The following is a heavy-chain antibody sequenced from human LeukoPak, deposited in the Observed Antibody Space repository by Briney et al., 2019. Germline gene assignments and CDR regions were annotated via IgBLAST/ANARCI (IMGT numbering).Heavy chain of an antibody. V-gene: IGHV3-NL1*01. CDR1: GFTFSSYG. CDR2: IYSDNT. CDR3: ARRAGAYSHPYDY. J-gene: IGHJ4*02. D-gene: IGHD4/OR15-4a*01. Sequence: PWGSLRLSCAASGFTFSSYGMHGGRQAPGKGLEWVSFIYSDNTHYSDSVKGRFTISRDNSKNTLYLQMNSLRAEDTAVYYCARRAGAYSHPYDYWGQGTLVTVSS.